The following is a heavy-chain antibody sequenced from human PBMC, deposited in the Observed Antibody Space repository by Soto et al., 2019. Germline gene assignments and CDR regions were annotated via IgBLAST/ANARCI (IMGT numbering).Heavy chain of an antibody. CDR1: GGSISSGDYY. J-gene: IGHJ6*02. Sequence: PSETLSLTCTVSGGSISSGDYYWSWVRQHPGKGLEWMGYIFHSGSTYYNPSLKSRITMSLDTSKNQFSLTLNSVTAADTAVYYCARDGAFCSSASCYSHHYGADVWGQGTTVTVSS. CDR2: IFHSGST. V-gene: IGHV4-31*03. CDR3: ARDGAFCSSASCYSHHYGADV. D-gene: IGHD2-2*01.